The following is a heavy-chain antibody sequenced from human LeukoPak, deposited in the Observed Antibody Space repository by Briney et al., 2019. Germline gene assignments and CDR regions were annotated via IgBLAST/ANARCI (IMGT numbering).Heavy chain of an antibody. Sequence: SETLSLTCTVSGGSISSYHWSWIRQPPGKGLEWIGSIYHVGTTSYNPSLKSRVTISVDTSKNHFSLKLNSVTAADTAVYYCARDARGGNSYYFDYWGQGTLVTVSS. CDR1: GGSISSYH. CDR3: ARDARGGNSYYFDY. D-gene: IGHD4-23*01. V-gene: IGHV4-38-2*02. J-gene: IGHJ4*02. CDR2: IYHVGTT.